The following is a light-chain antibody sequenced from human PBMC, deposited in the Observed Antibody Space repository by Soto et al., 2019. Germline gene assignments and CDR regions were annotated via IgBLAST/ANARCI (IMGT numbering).Light chain of an antibody. Sequence: EMVLTQSPGTLSLSPGERATLSCRASQSVSSTHLAWYHQKPGQAPRLLIYGATSRATGIPDRFSGSGSGTDFTLTISRLEPEDFAVYYCQQYGSSPPTFGPGTKVDIK. V-gene: IGKV3-20*01. CDR1: QSVSSTH. CDR3: QQYGSSPPT. J-gene: IGKJ3*01. CDR2: GAT.